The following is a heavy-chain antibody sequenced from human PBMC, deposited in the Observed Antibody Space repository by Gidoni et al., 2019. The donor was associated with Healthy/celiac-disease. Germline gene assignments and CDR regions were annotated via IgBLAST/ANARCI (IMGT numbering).Heavy chain of an antibody. CDR1: GGTFSSYA. CDR2: IIPIFVTA. D-gene: IGHD1-1*01. Sequence: QVQLVQSGAEVKKPGSSVKVSCKASGGTFSSYAISWVRQAPGQGREWMGGIIPIFVTANYAQQFQARVTITADESTSTAYMELSSLRSEDTAVYYCARDQRKGRDWNYYYYYCMDVWGQGTTVTVSS. CDR3: ARDQRKGRDWNYYYYYCMDV. J-gene: IGHJ6*02. V-gene: IGHV1-69*01.